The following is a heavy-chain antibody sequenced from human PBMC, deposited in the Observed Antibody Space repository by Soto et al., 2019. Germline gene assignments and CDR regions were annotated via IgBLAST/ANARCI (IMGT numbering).Heavy chain of an antibody. J-gene: IGHJ4*02. CDR1: GYSISSGYY. V-gene: IGHV4-61*01. D-gene: IGHD1-26*01. CDR3: AREGGSYSNYFDY. CDR2: IYYSGST. Sequence: KASETLSLTCAVSGYSISSGYYWGWIRQPPGKGLEWIGYIYYSGSTNYNPSLKSRVTISVDTSKNQFSLKLSSVTAADTAVYYCAREGGSYSNYFDYWGQGTLVTVSS.